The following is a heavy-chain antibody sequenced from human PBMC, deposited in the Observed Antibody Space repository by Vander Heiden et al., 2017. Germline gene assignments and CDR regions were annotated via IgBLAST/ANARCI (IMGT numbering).Heavy chain of an antibody. V-gene: IGHV3-23*01. CDR1: GFTFSSYV. CDR3: VKGLTGSDYGMDV. CDR2: ISGSGGST. D-gene: IGHD7-27*01. Sequence: EVQLLESGGGLVQPGGSLRLSCAASGFTFSSYVVTWVRQAPGKGLEWVATISGSGGSTYYADSVKGQFTISRDNSKNTLHLQMNSLRAEETAVYYCVKGLTGSDYGMDVWGQGTTVTVSS. J-gene: IGHJ6*02.